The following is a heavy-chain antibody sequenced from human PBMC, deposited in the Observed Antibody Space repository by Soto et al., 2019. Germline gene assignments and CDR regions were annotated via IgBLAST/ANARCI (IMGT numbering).Heavy chain of an antibody. CDR2: IIPIFGTA. CDR1: GGTFSSYA. Sequence: QVQLVQSGAEVKKPGSSVKVSCKASGGTFSSYAISWVRQAPGQGLEWMGGIIPIFGTANYAQKFQGRVTITADESTSTAYMELSSLSSEDTAVYYCARSAHDYGDRFGFDYWGQGTLVTVSS. V-gene: IGHV1-69*12. CDR3: ARSAHDYGDRFGFDY. J-gene: IGHJ4*02. D-gene: IGHD4-17*01.